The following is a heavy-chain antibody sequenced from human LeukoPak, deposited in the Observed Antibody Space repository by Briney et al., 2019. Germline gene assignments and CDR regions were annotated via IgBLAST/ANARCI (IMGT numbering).Heavy chain of an antibody. CDR1: VYTLSSYL. CDR2: ITPTSGST. Sequence: ASVKVSRKPSVYTLSSYLIHWVPPAPGQGLEWMGLITPTSGSTIYAQKFQGRVTITRDTSTTTVYMDLSSLISEDTAVYYCARAGDDEESYYYMDVWGRGTKVTVSS. CDR3: ARAGDDEESYYYMDV. J-gene: IGHJ6*03. D-gene: IGHD3-16*01. V-gene: IGHV1-46*01.